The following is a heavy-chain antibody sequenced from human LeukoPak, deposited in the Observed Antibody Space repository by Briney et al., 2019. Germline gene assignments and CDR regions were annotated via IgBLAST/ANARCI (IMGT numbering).Heavy chain of an antibody. D-gene: IGHD5-24*01. Sequence: SETLSLTCTVSGGSISSGSYYWSWSRQPAGRGLEWIGYIDYSGSTNYNPSLKSRVTISVDTSKNRFSLKLSSVTAADTAVYYCAGGYKYAYYYYYYMDVWGKGTTVTVSS. CDR1: GGSISSGSYY. CDR3: AGGYKYAYYYYYYMDV. CDR2: IDYSGST. J-gene: IGHJ6*03. V-gene: IGHV4-61*01.